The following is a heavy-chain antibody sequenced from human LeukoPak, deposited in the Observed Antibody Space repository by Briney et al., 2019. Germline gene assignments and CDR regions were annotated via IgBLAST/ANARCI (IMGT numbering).Heavy chain of an antibody. D-gene: IGHD6-19*01. CDR2: IIPIFGTV. V-gene: IGHV1-69*05. CDR1: GGTFSSYA. Sequence: SVKVSCKASGGTFSSYAISWVRQAPGQGLEWMGRIIPIFGTVNYAQKFQGRVTITTDESTSTAYMELSSLRSEGTAVYYCAKTPIPGIAVAEDYWGQGTLVTVSS. J-gene: IGHJ4*02. CDR3: AKTPIPGIAVAEDY.